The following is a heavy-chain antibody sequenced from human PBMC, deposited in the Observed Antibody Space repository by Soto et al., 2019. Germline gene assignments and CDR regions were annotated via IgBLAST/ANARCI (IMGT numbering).Heavy chain of an antibody. V-gene: IGHV3-64*01. Sequence: GGSLRLSCAASGFTFSSYAMHWVRQAPGKGLEYVSAISSNGGSTYYANSVKGRFTISRDNSKNTLYLQMGSLRAEDMAVYYCARVVRSGYLTYYYYYMDVWGKGTTVTVSS. CDR1: GFTFSSYA. D-gene: IGHD3-3*01. J-gene: IGHJ6*03. CDR3: ARVVRSGYLTYYYYYMDV. CDR2: ISSNGGST.